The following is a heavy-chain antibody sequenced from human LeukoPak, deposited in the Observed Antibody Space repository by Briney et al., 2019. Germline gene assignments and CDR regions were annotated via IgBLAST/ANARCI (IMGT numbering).Heavy chain of an antibody. Sequence: PSETLSFTCTVSGGSISSSSYYWGWIRQPPGKGLEWIGSIYYSGSTYYNPSLKSRVTISVDTSKNQFSLKLSSVTAADTAVYYCARITMVRGVINRFDYWGQGTLVTVSS. CDR1: GGSISSSSYY. D-gene: IGHD3-10*01. J-gene: IGHJ4*02. CDR3: ARITMVRGVINRFDY. CDR2: IYYSGST. V-gene: IGHV4-39*07.